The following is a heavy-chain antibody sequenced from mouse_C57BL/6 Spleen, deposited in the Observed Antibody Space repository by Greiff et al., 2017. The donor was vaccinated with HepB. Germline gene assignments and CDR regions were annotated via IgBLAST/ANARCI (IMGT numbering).Heavy chain of an antibody. CDR1: GFTFSSYT. Sequence: EVQLVESGGGLVKPGGSLKLSCAASGFTFSSYTMSWVRQTPEKRLEWVATISGGGGNTYYPDSVKGRFTISRDNAKNTLYLQMSSLRSEDTALYYCARKDGYYALFDYWGQGTTLTVSS. CDR2: ISGGGGNT. V-gene: IGHV5-9*01. CDR3: ARKDGYYALFDY. D-gene: IGHD2-3*01. J-gene: IGHJ2*01.